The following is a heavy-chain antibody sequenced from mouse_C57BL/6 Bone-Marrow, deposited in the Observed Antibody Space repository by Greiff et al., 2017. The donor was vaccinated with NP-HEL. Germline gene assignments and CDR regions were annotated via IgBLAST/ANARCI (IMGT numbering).Heavy chain of an antibody. D-gene: IGHD2-3*01. CDR2: IWWDDDK. CDR3: ARIAWDGYYPAWFAY. V-gene: IGHV8-8*01. Sequence: QVQLKESGPGILQPSQTLSLTCSFSGFSLSTFGMGVGWIRQPSGKGLEWLAHIWWDDDKYYNPALQSRLTISKDTSNNQVFLKIANVDTADTATYYCARIAWDGYYPAWFAYWGQGTLVTVSA. CDR1: GFSLSTFGMG. J-gene: IGHJ3*01.